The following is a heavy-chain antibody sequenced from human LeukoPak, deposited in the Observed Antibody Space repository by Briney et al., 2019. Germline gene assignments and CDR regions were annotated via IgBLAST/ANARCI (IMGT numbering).Heavy chain of an antibody. Sequence: GGSLRLSCAASGFTFSSYWMSWVRQAPGKGLEWVANIKQDGSEKYYVDSVKGRFTISRDNAKNSLYLQMNSLRAEDTAVYYCARDRSVYYYDSSGYYFLDYWGQGTLVTVSS. CDR3: ARDRSVYYYDSSGYYFLDY. V-gene: IGHV3-7*01. J-gene: IGHJ4*02. CDR2: IKQDGSEK. CDR1: GFTFSSYW. D-gene: IGHD3-22*01.